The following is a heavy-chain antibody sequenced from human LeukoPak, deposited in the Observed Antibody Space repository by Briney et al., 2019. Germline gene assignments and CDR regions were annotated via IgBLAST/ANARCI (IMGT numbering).Heavy chain of an antibody. CDR3: AREEDSIYAFDI. D-gene: IGHD3-3*01. Sequence: SQTLSLTCTVSGGSISSGGYYWSWIRQPPGKGLEWIGYIYHSGSTYYNPSLKSRVTISVDRPKNQFSLKLSSVTAADTAVYYCAREEDSIYAFDIWGQGTMVTVSS. J-gene: IGHJ3*02. CDR1: GGSISSGGYY. V-gene: IGHV4-30-2*01. CDR2: IYHSGST.